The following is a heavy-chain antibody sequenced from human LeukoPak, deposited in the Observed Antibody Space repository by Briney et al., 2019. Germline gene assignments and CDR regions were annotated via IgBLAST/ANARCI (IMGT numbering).Heavy chain of an antibody. Sequence: GGSLRLSCAASVFTFSSYAMSWVRQAPGKGLEWVSAISGSGGSTYYADSVKGRFTISRDNAKNSLYLQMNSLRAEDTAVYYCAELGITMIGGVWGKGTTVTISS. V-gene: IGHV3-23*01. CDR2: ISGSGGST. J-gene: IGHJ6*04. CDR1: VFTFSSYA. CDR3: AELGITMIGGV. D-gene: IGHD3-10*02.